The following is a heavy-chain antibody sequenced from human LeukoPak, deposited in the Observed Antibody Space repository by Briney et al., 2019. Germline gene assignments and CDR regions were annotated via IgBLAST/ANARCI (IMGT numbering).Heavy chain of an antibody. D-gene: IGHD3-10*01. CDR2: IWGNTDNT. CDR1: GFTFTSYA. J-gene: IGHJ4*02. V-gene: IGHV3-23*01. Sequence: PGGSLRLSCAASGFTFTSYAVSWVRQAPGKGLEWVSAIWGNTDNTYYAGSVKGRFTISRDNAKNTVYVQMNSLRAEDTAVYYCAKGYYYYDYWGQGTLVTVSS. CDR3: AKGYYYYDY.